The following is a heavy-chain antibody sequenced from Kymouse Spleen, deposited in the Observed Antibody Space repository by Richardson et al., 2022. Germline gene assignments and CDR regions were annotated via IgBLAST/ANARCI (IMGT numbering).Heavy chain of an antibody. J-gene: IGHJ2*01. D-gene: IGHD3-10*01. Sequence: EVQLVESGGGLVKPGGSLRLSCAASGFTFSNAWMSWVRQAPGKGLEWVGRIKSKTDGGTTDYAAPVKGRFTISRDDSKNTLYLQMNSLKTEDTAVYYCTTSMVPHWYFDLWGRGTLVTVSS. CDR2: IKSKTDGGTT. CDR1: GFTFSNAW. CDR3: TTSMVPHWYFDL. V-gene: IGHV3-15*01.